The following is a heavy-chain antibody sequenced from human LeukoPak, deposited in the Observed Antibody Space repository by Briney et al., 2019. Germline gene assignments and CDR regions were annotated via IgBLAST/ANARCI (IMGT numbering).Heavy chain of an antibody. V-gene: IGHV4-4*07. D-gene: IGHD4-17*01. J-gene: IGHJ6*02. CDR1: GGSISSYY. Sequence: PSETLSLTCTVSGGSISSYYWSWLRQPAGKGLEWIGRIYTSGSTNYNPSLKSRVTMSVDTSKDRFSLKLSSVTAADTAVYYCASDIPNYGDSRDYYYGMDVWGQGTTVTVSS. CDR2: IYTSGST. CDR3: ASDIPNYGDSRDYYYGMDV.